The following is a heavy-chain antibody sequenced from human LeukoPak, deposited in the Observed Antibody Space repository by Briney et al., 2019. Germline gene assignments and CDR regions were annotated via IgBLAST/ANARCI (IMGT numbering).Heavy chain of an antibody. CDR1: GFTFSNYA. D-gene: IGHD3-9*01. J-gene: IGHJ4*02. CDR2: ITGSGGNT. V-gene: IGHV3-23*01. Sequence: GGSLRLCRAASGFTFSNYAMSWVRQAPGKGLEWVSAITGSGGNTYYADSVKGRFTISRDNSKNTVFLQMNSLRAEDTAVYYCAKWGDYDFLTGYYVSDYWGQGTLVTVSS. CDR3: AKWGDYDFLTGYYVSDY.